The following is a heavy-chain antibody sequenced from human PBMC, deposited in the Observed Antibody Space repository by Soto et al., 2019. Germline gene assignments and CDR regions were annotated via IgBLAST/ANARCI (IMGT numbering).Heavy chain of an antibody. CDR2: IIPIFGTA. Sequence: ASVKVSCKASGGTFSSYAISWVRQAPGQGLEWMGGIIPIFGTANYAQKFQGRVTITADKSTSTAYMELSSLRSEDTAVYYCASLQYSSSWGSYYYGMDVWGQGTTVTVSS. CDR3: ASLQYSSSWGSYYYGMDV. CDR1: GGTFSSYA. D-gene: IGHD6-6*01. V-gene: IGHV1-69*06. J-gene: IGHJ6*02.